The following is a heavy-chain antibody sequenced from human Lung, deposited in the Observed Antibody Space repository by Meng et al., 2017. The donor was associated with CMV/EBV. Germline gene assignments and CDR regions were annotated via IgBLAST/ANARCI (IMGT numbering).Heavy chain of an antibody. CDR1: GSIFDNHG. Sequence: GESLKISCAASGSIFDNHGMTWVRQAPGKGLEWVSGINWNGDTIGYADSVKGRFTISRDNAKNSLYLQMNRLRAEDTALYYCAVMGSAWFGRSYVRNWGQGTLVTVSS. CDR2: INWNGDTI. V-gene: IGHV3-20*04. D-gene: IGHD6-19*01. CDR3: AVMGSAWFGRSYVRN. J-gene: IGHJ1*01.